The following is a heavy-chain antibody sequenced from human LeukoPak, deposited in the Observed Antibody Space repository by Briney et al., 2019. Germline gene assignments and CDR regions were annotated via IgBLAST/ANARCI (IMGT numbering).Heavy chain of an antibody. CDR1: GYTFTSYD. J-gene: IGHJ4*02. D-gene: IGHD2-15*01. V-gene: IGHV1-8*01. CDR2: VNPNSGHT. CDR3: ARGAPGSYCSGGSCPYFDY. Sequence: ASVKVSCKASGYTFTSYDINWVRQATGQGLEWMGWVNPNSGHTGYAQKFQGRVTMTRNTSISTAYMELSSLRSEDTAVYHCARGAPGSYCSGGSCPYFDYWGQGTLVSVSS.